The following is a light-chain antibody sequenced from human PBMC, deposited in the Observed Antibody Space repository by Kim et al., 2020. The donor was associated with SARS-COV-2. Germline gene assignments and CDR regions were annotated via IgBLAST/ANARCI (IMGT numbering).Light chain of an antibody. CDR1: SGSIASNY. J-gene: IGLJ3*02. CDR3: QSYDSSNHWV. V-gene: IGLV6-57*01. Sequence: KTVTISCTRGSGSIASNYVQWYQQRPGSSPTTVIYEDNQRPSGVPDRFPGSIDSSSNSASLTISGLKTEDEADYYCQSYDSSNHWVFGGGTKVTVL. CDR2: EDN.